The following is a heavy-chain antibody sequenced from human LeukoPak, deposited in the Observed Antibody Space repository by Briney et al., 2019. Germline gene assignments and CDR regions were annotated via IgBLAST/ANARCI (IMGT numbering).Heavy chain of an antibody. CDR1: GGSFSGYY. CDR2: INHSGST. D-gene: IGHD2-2*02. Sequence: SETLSLTCAVYGGSFSGYYWSWIRQPPGKGLEWIGEINHSGSTNYNPSLKSRVTISVGTSKNQFSLKLSSVTAADTAVYYCARAYRGRDRYFDLWGRGTLVTVSS. J-gene: IGHJ2*01. V-gene: IGHV4-34*01. CDR3: ARAYRGRDRYFDL.